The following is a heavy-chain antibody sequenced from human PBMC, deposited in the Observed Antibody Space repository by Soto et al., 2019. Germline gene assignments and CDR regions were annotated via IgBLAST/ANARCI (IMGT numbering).Heavy chain of an antibody. V-gene: IGHV6-1*01. Sequence: SQTLSLTCAISGDSVSRNSAAWHWIRQSPSRGLEWLGRTYYRSKWYNDYAVSVKSRISINPDTSKNQFSLQLNSVTPEDTAVYYCASAPGGIDAFDIWGQGTMVTV. CDR2: TYYRSKWYN. CDR3: ASAPGGIDAFDI. J-gene: IGHJ3*02. D-gene: IGHD3-16*01. CDR1: GDSVSRNSAA.